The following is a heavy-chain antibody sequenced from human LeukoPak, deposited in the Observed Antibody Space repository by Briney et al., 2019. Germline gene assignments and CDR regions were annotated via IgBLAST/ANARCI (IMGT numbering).Heavy chain of an antibody. CDR2: ISNSDDTI. V-gene: IGHV3-11*04. CDR3: ARVRASYYYYMDV. J-gene: IGHJ6*03. Sequence: GGSLRLSCAASGFTFSDFYMTWIRQAPGKGLECVSYISNSDDTIYYSDSVQGRFTTSRDNAKNSLYLQMNSLRVEDTAVYYCARVRASYYYYMDVWGKGTTVTVSS. CDR1: GFTFSDFY.